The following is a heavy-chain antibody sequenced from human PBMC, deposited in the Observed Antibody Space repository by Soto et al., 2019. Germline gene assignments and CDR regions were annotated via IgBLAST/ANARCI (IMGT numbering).Heavy chain of an antibody. V-gene: IGHV1-69*01. Sequence: TGSCKALAGTFNNYGMTRLRQAPGRRLEWMAGIIPMLDSANYAEKFQDRVTITADESTSTVYMEVSSLRSEDTAVYYCARTYHYDSLGKTYFYYGMDVWGQGTTVTVSS. J-gene: IGHJ6*02. CDR2: IIPMLDSA. CDR3: ARTYHYDSLGKTYFYYGMDV. CDR1: AGTFNNYG. D-gene: IGHD3-22*01.